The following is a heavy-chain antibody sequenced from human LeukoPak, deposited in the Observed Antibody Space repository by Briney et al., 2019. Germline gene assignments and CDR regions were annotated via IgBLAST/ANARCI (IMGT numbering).Heavy chain of an antibody. CDR3: AKDSPYYDFWSGYSPETYYGMDV. Sequence: PGGSLRLSCAASGFTFSSYAMSWVRQAPGKGLEWVSAISGSGGSTYYADSVKGRFTISRDNSKNTLYLQMNSLRAEDTAVYYCAKDSPYYDFWSGYSPETYYGMDVWGQGTTVTVSS. J-gene: IGHJ6*02. CDR2: ISGSGGST. V-gene: IGHV3-23*01. D-gene: IGHD3-3*01. CDR1: GFTFSSYA.